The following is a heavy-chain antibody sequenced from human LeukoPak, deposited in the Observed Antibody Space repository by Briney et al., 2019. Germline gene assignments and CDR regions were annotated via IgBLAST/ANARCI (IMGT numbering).Heavy chain of an antibody. Sequence: PGRSPRLSCAASGFTFSTYAMHWVRQAPGKGLEWVAVISYDGSNKYYADSVKGRFTISRDNSKNTVYLQMNSLRAEDTAVYYCAKGFIIGYLDYYYSGMDVWGQGTTVTVSS. CDR3: AKGFIIGYLDYYYSGMDV. V-gene: IGHV3-30*18. J-gene: IGHJ6*02. CDR1: GFTFSTYA. CDR2: ISYDGSNK. D-gene: IGHD3-22*01.